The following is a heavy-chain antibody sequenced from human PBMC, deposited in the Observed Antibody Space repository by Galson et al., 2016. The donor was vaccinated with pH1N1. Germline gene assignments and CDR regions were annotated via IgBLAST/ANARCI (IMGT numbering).Heavy chain of an antibody. V-gene: IGHV1-69*13. CDR1: GGTFGSYG. Sequence: SVKVSCKASGGTFGSYGFNWVRQAPGQGLEWMGGIIPILKTAKYAQKFQGRITITADESTTTAYMELSSLRSEETAVYFCAREDYYDTDLSDWYFDLWGRGTLLTVSS. D-gene: IGHD3-22*01. CDR2: IIPILKTA. J-gene: IGHJ2*01. CDR3: AREDYYDTDLSDWYFDL.